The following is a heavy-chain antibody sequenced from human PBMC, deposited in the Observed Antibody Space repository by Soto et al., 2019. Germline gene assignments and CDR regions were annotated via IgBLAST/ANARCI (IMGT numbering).Heavy chain of an antibody. V-gene: IGHV1-3*01. D-gene: IGHD6-13*01. J-gene: IGHJ6*04. CDR2: VNAATGVT. CDR1: GYTFTSYS. Sequence: GASVKVSCKASGYTFTSYSVHWVRQAPGQSLEWLGWVNAATGVTEYSQTFKGRVSITRDTYTSTVYMELSSLKSEDTALYFCARSSVEAAGTPRDMDVWGGGTTVTVSS. CDR3: ARSSVEAAGTPRDMDV.